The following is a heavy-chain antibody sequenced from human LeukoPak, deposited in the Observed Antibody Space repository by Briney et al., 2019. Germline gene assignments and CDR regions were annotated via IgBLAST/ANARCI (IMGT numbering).Heavy chain of an antibody. CDR3: ARADSVPAGDYHYWYMDV. D-gene: IGHD6-13*01. Sequence: GASVTVSYMASGFTLLDYIHWVRQDPRPGLKGMGWVNPNSGDTEYAQKFHGRVTMTRDTSVSTVYMELSSLRSDDTAVYYCARADSVPAGDYHYWYMDVWGKGTTVTVSS. CDR2: VNPNSGDT. CDR1: GFTLLDY. V-gene: IGHV1-2*02. J-gene: IGHJ6*03.